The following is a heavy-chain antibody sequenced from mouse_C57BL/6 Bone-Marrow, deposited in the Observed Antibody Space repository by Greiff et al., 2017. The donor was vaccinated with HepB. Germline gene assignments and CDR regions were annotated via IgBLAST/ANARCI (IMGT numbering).Heavy chain of an antibody. V-gene: IGHV1-82*01. J-gene: IGHJ4*01. CDR1: GYAFSSSW. D-gene: IGHD2-2*01. Sequence: QVQLQQSGPELVKPGASVKISCKASGYAFSSSWMNWVKQRPGKGLEWIGRIYPGDGDTNYNGKFKGKATLTADKSSSTAYMQLSSLTSEDSAVYFCARRLRRDYAMDYWGQGTSVTVSS. CDR2: IYPGDGDT. CDR3: ARRLRRDYAMDY.